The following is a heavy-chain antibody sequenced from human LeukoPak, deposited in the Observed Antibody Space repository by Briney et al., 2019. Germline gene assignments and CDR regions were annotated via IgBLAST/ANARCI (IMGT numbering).Heavy chain of an antibody. CDR3: WGRRGGPYYMDV. J-gene: IGHJ6*03. Sequence: GGSLRLSCAASGFTFSGSAMHWVRQASGKGLEWVGRIRSKANSYATAYAASVKGRFTISRDDSKNTAYLQMNSLKTEDTAVYYCWGRRGGPYYMDVWGKGTTVTISS. CDR2: IRSKANSYAT. V-gene: IGHV3-73*01. CDR1: GFTFSGSA. D-gene: IGHD3-10*01.